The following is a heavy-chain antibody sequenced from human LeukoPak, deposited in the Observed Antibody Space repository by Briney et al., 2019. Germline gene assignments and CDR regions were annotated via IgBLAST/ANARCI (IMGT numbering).Heavy chain of an antibody. CDR2: IFYSGST. Sequence: SETLSLTCTVSGGSISTSSYYWGWVRQPPGKGLEWIGNIFYSGSTYYSPSLKSRVTISVDTSKNQFSLKLSSVTAADTAVYYCASRSSTGAFDIWGQGTMVTVSS. V-gene: IGHV4-39*07. CDR1: GGSISTSSYY. J-gene: IGHJ3*02. CDR3: ASRSSTGAFDI.